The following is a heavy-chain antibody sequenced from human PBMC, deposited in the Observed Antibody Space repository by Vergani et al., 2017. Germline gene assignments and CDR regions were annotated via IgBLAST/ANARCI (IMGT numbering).Heavy chain of an antibody. CDR3: ARSPWWLRSTGLDY. V-gene: IGHV3-23*01. CDR1: EFTFSNYA. Sequence: EVQLLESGGGLVQPGGSLRLTCAASEFTFSNYAMNWVRQAPGKGLEWVSGISGSGVSAYYTDSVKGRFTISRDNSKNMLFLQMNNLRTEDTAIYYCARSPWWLRSTGLDYWSQGTLVTVSS. J-gene: IGHJ4*02. D-gene: IGHD5-12*01. CDR2: ISGSGVSA.